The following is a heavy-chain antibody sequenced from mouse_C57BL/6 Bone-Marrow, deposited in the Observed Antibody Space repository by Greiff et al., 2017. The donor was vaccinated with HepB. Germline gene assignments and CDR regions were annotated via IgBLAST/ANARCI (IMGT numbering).Heavy chain of an antibody. V-gene: IGHV1-64*01. CDR2: IHPNSGST. CDR3: ATKLLLFMDY. Sequence: VQLQQSGAELVKPGASVKLSCKASGYTFTSYWMHWVKQRPGQGLEWIGMIHPNSGSTNYNEKFKSKATLTVDKSSSTAYMQLSSLTSEDSAVYYCATKLLLFMDYWGQGTSVTVSS. J-gene: IGHJ4*01. D-gene: IGHD2-10*01. CDR1: GYTFTSYW.